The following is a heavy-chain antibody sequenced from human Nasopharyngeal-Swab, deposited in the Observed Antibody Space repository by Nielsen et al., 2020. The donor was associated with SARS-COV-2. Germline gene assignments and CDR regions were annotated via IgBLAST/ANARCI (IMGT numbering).Heavy chain of an antibody. J-gene: IGHJ4*02. CDR2: IWYDGSNK. V-gene: IGHV3-33*01. CDR1: GFTFSSYG. D-gene: IGHD1-26*01. Sequence: GESLKISCAASGFTFSSYGMHWVRQAPGKGLEWVAVIWYDGSNKYYADSVKGRFTTSRDNSKNTLYLQMNSLRAEDTAVYYCASTGIVGATTLDFDYWGQGTLVTVSS. CDR3: ASTGIVGATTLDFDY.